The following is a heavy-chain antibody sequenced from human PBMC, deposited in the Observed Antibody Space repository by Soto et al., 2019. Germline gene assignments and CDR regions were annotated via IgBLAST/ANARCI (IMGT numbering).Heavy chain of an antibody. V-gene: IGHV4-59*01. CDR3: ARGKSWGGRDFDY. CDR2: IYYSGST. D-gene: IGHD2-15*01. Sequence: QVQLQESGPGLVKPSETLSLTCTVSGGSISSYYWSWIRQPPGKGLEWIGYIYYSGSTNYNPSLKSRVHISVDTSKHQFSLKLSSVTAADTAVYYCARGKSWGGRDFDYWGQGTLVTVSS. CDR1: GGSISSYY. J-gene: IGHJ4*02.